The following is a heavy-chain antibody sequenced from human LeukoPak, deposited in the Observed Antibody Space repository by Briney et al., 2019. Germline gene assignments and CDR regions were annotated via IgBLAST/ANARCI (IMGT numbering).Heavy chain of an antibody. CDR3: ARVGTLYSSSYYFDS. Sequence: GGSLRLSCAASGFTVSSNYMSWVRQAPGKGLEWVSVIYSGGSTYYADSVKGRFTISRDNSKNTLYLQMNSMRAEDTAVYYCARVGTLYSSSYYFDSWGQGTLVTVSS. CDR2: IYSGGST. J-gene: IGHJ4*02. D-gene: IGHD6-6*01. CDR1: GFTVSSNY. V-gene: IGHV3-53*01.